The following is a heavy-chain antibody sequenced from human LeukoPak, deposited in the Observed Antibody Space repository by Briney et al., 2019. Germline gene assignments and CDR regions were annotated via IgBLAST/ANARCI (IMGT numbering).Heavy chain of an antibody. CDR3: VRGSWGSDFDY. D-gene: IGHD7-27*01. CDR1: GDSISSGDYY. J-gene: IGHJ4*02. V-gene: IGHV4-61*02. CDR2: IYPSGST. Sequence: PSETLSLTCTVSGDSISSGDYYWGWIRQPAGKGLEWIGRIYPSGSTQYNPSLKSRVTMSLGTSKNQFSLKVTSVTAADTAVYYCVRGSWGSDFDYWGQGTLVTVSS.